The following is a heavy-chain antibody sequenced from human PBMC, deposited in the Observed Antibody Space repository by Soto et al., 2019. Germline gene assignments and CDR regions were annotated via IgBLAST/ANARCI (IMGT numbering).Heavy chain of an antibody. CDR2: IIPIFGTA. CDR1: GGTFSSYA. Sequence: GASVKVSCKASGGTFSSYAISWVRQAPGQGLEWMGGIIPIFGTANYAQKFQGRVTITADESTSTAYMELSSLRSEDTAVYYCASYLRSYYSLDYWGQGTLVTVSS. V-gene: IGHV1-69*13. J-gene: IGHJ4*02. D-gene: IGHD1-26*01. CDR3: ASYLRSYYSLDY.